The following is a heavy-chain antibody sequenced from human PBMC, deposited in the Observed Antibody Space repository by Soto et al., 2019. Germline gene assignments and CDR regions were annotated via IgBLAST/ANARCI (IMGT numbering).Heavy chain of an antibody. D-gene: IGHD3-22*01. J-gene: IGHJ6*02. V-gene: IGHV4-61*01. Sequence: QVQLQESGPGLVKPSETLSLTCTVSGGSVSSGCYYWSWIRQPPGKGVEWIGYIYYSGSTNYNPSLKSRVTISVDTSKNQFSLKLSSVTAADTAVYYCARDLRLNYYDSSGYYYYYYGMDVWGQGTTVTVSS. CDR3: ARDLRLNYYDSSGYYYYYYGMDV. CDR1: GGSVSSGCYY. CDR2: IYYSGST.